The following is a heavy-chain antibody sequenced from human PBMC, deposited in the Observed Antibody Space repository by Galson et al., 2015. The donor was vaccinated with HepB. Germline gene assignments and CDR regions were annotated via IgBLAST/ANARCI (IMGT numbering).Heavy chain of an antibody. Sequence: SLRLSCAASGFTFSTHYMYWIRQAPGKGLEWVAYISGSGSTISYADSVKGRFTISRDNAKSSLSLQMNSLTVDDTAVYYCARGSGGWYSASWGQGTLVTVSS. CDR1: GFTFSTHY. V-gene: IGHV3-11*01. CDR3: ARGSGGWYSAS. CDR2: ISGSGSTI. J-gene: IGHJ4*02. D-gene: IGHD6-19*01.